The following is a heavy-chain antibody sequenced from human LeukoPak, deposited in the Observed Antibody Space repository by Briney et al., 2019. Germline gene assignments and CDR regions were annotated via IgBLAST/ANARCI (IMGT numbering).Heavy chain of an antibody. CDR2: GDYSGGT. J-gene: IGHJ4*02. V-gene: IGHV4-39*07. Sequence: SETLSLTCTISGDSFSSVTDYWAWIRQPPGKGLEWIASGDYSGGTYYNPSLESRVAISADMSKNQFSLKLTSVTGADTAVYYCAGERGEEYSSGWYKRNYFDNWGQGIRVTVSS. D-gene: IGHD6-19*01. CDR3: AGERGEEYSSGWYKRNYFDN. CDR1: GDSFSSVTDY.